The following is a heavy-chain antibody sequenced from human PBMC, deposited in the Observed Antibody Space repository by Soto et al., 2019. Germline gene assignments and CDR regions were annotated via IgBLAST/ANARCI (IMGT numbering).Heavy chain of an antibody. CDR1: GFTFSSYA. V-gene: IGHV3-23*01. J-gene: IGHJ3*02. CDR3: SKDSVRVVIDAIDI. CDR2: TSGSGGST. Sequence: EVQLLESGGGLVQPGGSLRLSCAASGFTFSSYAMSWVRQAPGKGLEWVSATSGSGGSTYYADSVKGRFTISRDNSKNTPYLQMNSLGAGDTALNYCSKDSVRVVIDAIDIWGQGTMVTVSS. D-gene: IGHD3-3*01.